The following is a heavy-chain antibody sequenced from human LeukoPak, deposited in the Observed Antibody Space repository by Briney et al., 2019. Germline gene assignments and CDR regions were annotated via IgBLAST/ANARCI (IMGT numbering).Heavy chain of an antibody. CDR1: GGSISNYY. Sequence: PSETLSLTCTVSGGSISNYYWSWIRQPPGKGLEWIGYIYYSGSTNYNPSLKSRVTISVDTSKNQFSLKLSSATAADTAVYYCARHSNYGSGSYYRYWFDPWGQGTLVTVSS. V-gene: IGHV4-59*08. D-gene: IGHD3-10*01. CDR3: ARHSNYGSGSYYRYWFDP. CDR2: IYYSGST. J-gene: IGHJ5*02.